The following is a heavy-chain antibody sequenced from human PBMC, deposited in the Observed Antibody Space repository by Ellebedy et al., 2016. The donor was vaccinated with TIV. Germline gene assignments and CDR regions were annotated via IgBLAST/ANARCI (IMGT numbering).Heavy chain of an antibody. CDR3: ARGNVVPAVTSNWFDP. V-gene: IGHV1-3*01. CDR1: GYTFTSYA. Sequence: ASVKVSCXASGYTFTSYAMHWVRQAPGQRLEWMGWINAGNGNTKYSQKFQGRVTITRDTSASTAYMELSSLRSEDTAVYYCARGNVVPAVTSNWFDPWGQGTLVTVSS. J-gene: IGHJ5*02. D-gene: IGHD2-2*01. CDR2: INAGNGNT.